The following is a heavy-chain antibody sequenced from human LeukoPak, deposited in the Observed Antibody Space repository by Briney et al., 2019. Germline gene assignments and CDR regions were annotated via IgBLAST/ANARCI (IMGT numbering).Heavy chain of an antibody. CDR1: GYTFTGYY. CDR3: ARFDCSGGSCYGKFDP. D-gene: IGHD2-15*01. V-gene: IGHV1-2*06. J-gene: IGHJ5*02. CDR2: INPNSGGT. Sequence: ASVKVSCKASGYTFTGYYMHWVRQAPGQGLEWMGRINPNSGGTSYAQKFQGRVTMTRDTSISTAYMELSRLRSDDTAVYYCARFDCSGGSCYGKFDPWGQGTLVTVSS.